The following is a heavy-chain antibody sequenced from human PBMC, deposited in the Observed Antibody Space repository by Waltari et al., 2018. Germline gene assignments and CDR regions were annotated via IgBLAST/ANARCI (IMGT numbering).Heavy chain of an antibody. Sequence: EVQLVESGGGLVQRGASLILSCAASGLPFSRSWLSWVRQVPGKGLEWVAVIKQEGSETYYLDSMRGRFTSSRDNAKQSVYLQMDSLGVEDTAVYYCATTGYELPPHYAFEIWGQGTVVTVSS. J-gene: IGHJ3*02. D-gene: IGHD2-2*01. V-gene: IGHV3-7*01. CDR2: IKQEGSET. CDR1: GLPFSRSW. CDR3: ATTGYELPPHYAFEI.